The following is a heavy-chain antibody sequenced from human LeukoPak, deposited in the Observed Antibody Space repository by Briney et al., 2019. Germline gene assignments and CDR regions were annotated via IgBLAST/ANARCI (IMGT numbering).Heavy chain of an antibody. Sequence: SVKVSYKASGGTFSSYAISWVRQAPGQGLEWMGGIIPIFGTANYAQKFQGRVTITADKSTSTAYMELSSLRSEDTAVYYCATVHNCSGGSRYWGYFQHWGQGTLVTVSS. V-gene: IGHV1-69*06. D-gene: IGHD2-15*01. CDR3: ATVHNCSGGSRYWGYFQH. CDR1: GGTFSSYA. J-gene: IGHJ1*01. CDR2: IIPIFGTA.